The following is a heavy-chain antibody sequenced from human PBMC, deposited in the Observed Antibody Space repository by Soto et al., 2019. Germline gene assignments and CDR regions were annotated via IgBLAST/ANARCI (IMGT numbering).Heavy chain of an antibody. J-gene: IGHJ6*02. V-gene: IGHV1-18*01. CDR1: GYTFTSYG. D-gene: IGHD3-22*01. CDR2: ISAYNGNT. CDR3: ARDENYYDSRENYGMDV. Sequence: QVQLVQSGAEVKKPGASVKVSCKASGYTFTSYGISWVRQAPGQGLEWMGWISAYNGNTNYAQKLQGRVTMTTDTSTSTAYMELRSLRSDDTAVYYCARDENYYDSRENYGMDVWGQGTTVTVSS.